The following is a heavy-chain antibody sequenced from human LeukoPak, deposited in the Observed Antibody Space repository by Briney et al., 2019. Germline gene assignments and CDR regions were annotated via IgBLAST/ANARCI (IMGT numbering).Heavy chain of an antibody. Sequence: SETLSLACTVSGDSISNTRYHWGWIRQPPGKGLEWIGSIYYSGSTNYSPSLKSRVTISVDTSKNQFSLKLSSVTAADTAVYYCASSEGTVDAFDIWGQGTTVTVSS. CDR3: ASSEGTVDAFDI. CDR2: IYYSGST. D-gene: IGHD3-10*01. CDR1: GDSISNTRYH. V-gene: IGHV4-39*07. J-gene: IGHJ3*02.